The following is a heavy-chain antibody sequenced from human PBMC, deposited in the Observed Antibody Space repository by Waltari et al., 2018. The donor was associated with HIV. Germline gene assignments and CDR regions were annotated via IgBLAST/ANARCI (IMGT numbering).Heavy chain of an antibody. J-gene: IGHJ4*03. Sequence: QVHVVESGGAVVQPGGSLKLSRTASGVNLNLYDIHWVRQAPGRGLEWVAGVRYDGSHEYYGDAVKGRFTISRDNSKNAIFLEMTVLRLEDTANYHCAKDGAPGRDAVFDTWGQGTLVTV. CDR1: GVNLNLYD. CDR3: AKDGAPGRDAVFDT. CDR2: VRYDGSHE. V-gene: IGHV3-33*03. D-gene: IGHD1-26*01.